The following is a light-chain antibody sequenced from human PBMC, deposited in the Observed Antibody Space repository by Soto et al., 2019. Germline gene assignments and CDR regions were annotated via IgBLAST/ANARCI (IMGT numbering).Light chain of an antibody. CDR2: DAS. CDR1: QGIGSD. Sequence: AIPMTQSPSSLSASVGDRVTITCRASQGIGSDLAWYQQKPGEAPKLLIYDASRLQSGVPSRFSGSGSGTDFTLTISSLQPEDFATYYCLQDYNYPRAFGQGTKLEIK. V-gene: IGKV1-6*01. J-gene: IGKJ2*01. CDR3: LQDYNYPRA.